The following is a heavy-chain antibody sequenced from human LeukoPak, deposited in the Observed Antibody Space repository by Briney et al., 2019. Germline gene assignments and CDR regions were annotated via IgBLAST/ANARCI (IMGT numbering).Heavy chain of an antibody. CDR2: IIPIFGTA. CDR3: ARVGRLVATAPFDY. D-gene: IGHD5-12*01. J-gene: IGHJ4*02. CDR1: GGTFSSYA. Sequence: SVKVSCKASGGTFSSYAISWVRQAPGQGLEWMGGIIPIFGTANYAQRFQGRVTITADESTSTAYMELSSLRSEDTAVYYCARVGRLVATAPFDYWGQGTLVTVSS. V-gene: IGHV1-69*13.